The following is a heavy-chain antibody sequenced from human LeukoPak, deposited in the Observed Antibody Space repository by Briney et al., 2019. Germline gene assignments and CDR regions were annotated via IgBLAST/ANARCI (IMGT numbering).Heavy chain of an antibody. CDR1: GFTFSSYA. CDR2: ISGSGGST. Sequence: GGSLRLSCAASGFTFSSYAMSWVRQAPGKGLEWVSAISGSGGSTYYADSVKGRFTISRDNSKNTLYLQMNSLRAKDTAVYYCAKGSVNYYDSSGYYDDYWGQGTLVTVSS. CDR3: AKGSVNYYDSSGYYDDY. J-gene: IGHJ4*02. V-gene: IGHV3-23*01. D-gene: IGHD3-22*01.